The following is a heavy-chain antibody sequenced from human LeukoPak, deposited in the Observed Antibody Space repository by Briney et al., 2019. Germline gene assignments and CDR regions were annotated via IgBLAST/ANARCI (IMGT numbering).Heavy chain of an antibody. CDR2: IHPGDSDS. V-gene: IGHV5-51*01. D-gene: IGHD4-23*01. J-gene: IGHJ4*02. CDR1: GYSFTSYW. CDR3: ARLPGWHGGGNFDY. Sequence: GESLKISCEGSGYSFTSYWVGWVRQMPGKGLEWMGIIHPGDSDSRYSPSFQGQVTISVDKSISTAYLQWSSLKASDTAMYYCARLPGWHGGGNFDYWGQGTLVTVSS.